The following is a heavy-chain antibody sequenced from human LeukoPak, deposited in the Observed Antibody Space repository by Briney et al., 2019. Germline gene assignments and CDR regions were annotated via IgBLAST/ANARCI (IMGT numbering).Heavy chain of an antibody. Sequence: GASVKVSCKASGGTFISYAISWVRQAPGQGLEWMGGIIPIFGTANYAQKFQGRVTITADESTSTAYMELSSLRSEDTAVYYCARGGRGIRLWLDYWGQGTLVTVSS. J-gene: IGHJ4*02. V-gene: IGHV1-69*13. CDR1: GGTFISYA. D-gene: IGHD5-18*01. CDR2: IIPIFGTA. CDR3: ARGGRGIRLWLDY.